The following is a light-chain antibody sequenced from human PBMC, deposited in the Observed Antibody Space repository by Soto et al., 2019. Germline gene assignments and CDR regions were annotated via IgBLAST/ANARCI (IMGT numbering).Light chain of an antibody. J-gene: IGLJ2*01. Sequence: QSVLTQPASVSGSPGQSITISCTGTSSDVGAYDYVSWYQQHPGKAPKLMIYDVSNRPSGVSDRFSGSKSGNTASLTISGLQAEDEAHYYCSSYSSGTTPVVFGGGTKLTVL. CDR3: SSYSSGTTPVV. CDR2: DVS. CDR1: SSDVGAYDY. V-gene: IGLV2-14*03.